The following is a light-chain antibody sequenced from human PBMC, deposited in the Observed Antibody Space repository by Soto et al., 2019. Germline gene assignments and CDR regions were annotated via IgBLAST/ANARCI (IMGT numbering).Light chain of an antibody. V-gene: IGLV2-8*01. Sequence: QSALTQPPSASGSPGQSVTISSTGTSRDIGRFNYVSWYQQHPDKAPKLLISEVNNRPSGIPDRFSGSKSGNTASLTVSGLRPEDEATYYCSSYAGSDFLVFGGGTKLTVL. CDR3: SSYAGSDFLV. CDR2: EVN. J-gene: IGLJ2*01. CDR1: SRDIGRFNY.